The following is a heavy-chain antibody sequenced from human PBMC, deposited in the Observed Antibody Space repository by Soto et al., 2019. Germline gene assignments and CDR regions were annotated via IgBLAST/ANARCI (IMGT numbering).Heavy chain of an antibody. CDR2: ISSSGSTI. Sequence: QVQLVESGGGLVKPGGSLRLSCAASGFTFSDYYMSWIRQAPGKGLEWVSYISSSGSTIYYADSVKGRFTISRDHAKNSLYLQMNSLRGEDTAVYYCARDFIDDYGDSHAGDPWGQRTLVTVSS. J-gene: IGHJ5*02. CDR3: ARDFIDDYGDSHAGDP. D-gene: IGHD4-17*01. CDR1: GFTFSDYY. V-gene: IGHV3-11*01.